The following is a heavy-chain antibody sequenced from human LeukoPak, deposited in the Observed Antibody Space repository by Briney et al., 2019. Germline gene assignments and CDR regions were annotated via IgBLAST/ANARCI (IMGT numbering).Heavy chain of an antibody. J-gene: IGHJ6*03. CDR1: GASISTGAYY. V-gene: IGHV4-30-2*01. D-gene: IGHD3-16*01. Sequence: SETLSLTCTVSGASISTGAYYWSWIRQPPGQGLEWIGYTWHSGSTHYNPSLVSRVTISVDRSENQFSLRLSSVTAADTAVYYCARERPYYYYMDVWGKGTTVTVSS. CDR2: TWHSGST. CDR3: ARERPYYYYMDV.